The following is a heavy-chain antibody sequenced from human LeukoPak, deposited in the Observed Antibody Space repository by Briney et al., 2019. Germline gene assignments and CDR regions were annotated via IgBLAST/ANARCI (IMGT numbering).Heavy chain of an antibody. Sequence: GGSLRLSCAASGFTFSSYEMNWVRQAPGKGLEWVSYISSSGSTIYYADSVKGRFTISRDNAKNSLYLQMNSLRAEDTAVYYCARDLGGGYSGYDYYASNWFDPWGQGTLVTVSS. J-gene: IGHJ5*02. CDR2: ISSSGSTI. CDR1: GFTFSSYE. V-gene: IGHV3-48*03. CDR3: ARDLGGGYSGYDYYASNWFDP. D-gene: IGHD5-12*01.